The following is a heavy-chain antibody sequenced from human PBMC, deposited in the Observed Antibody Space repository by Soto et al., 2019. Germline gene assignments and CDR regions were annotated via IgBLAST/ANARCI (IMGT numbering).Heavy chain of an antibody. D-gene: IGHD6-13*01. J-gene: IGHJ4*02. CDR3: AKDDAGHPDF. V-gene: IGHV1-2*04. Sequence: QVQLVQSGAEVKRPGASVKVSCKASGFTFTGYYMHWVRQAPGQGLEWIGWINPNTGVANSAQKLRNWVTITRDTSITTGYLELSGLKSDDTAVYFCAKDDAGHPDFWGQGTLLTVSS. CDR1: GFTFTGYY. CDR2: INPNTGVA.